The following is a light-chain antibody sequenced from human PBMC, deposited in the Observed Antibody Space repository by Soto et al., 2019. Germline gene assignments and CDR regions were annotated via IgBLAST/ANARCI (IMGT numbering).Light chain of an antibody. Sequence: EIVMTQSPATLSVSPGERATLSCRASQSVSSNLAWYQQKPGQAPRLLIYGASTRATGIPARFSGCGSGTEFTLTISSLQSEDFAVYYCQQYNNWPRTFGLGTKVDI. V-gene: IGKV3-15*01. J-gene: IGKJ1*01. CDR3: QQYNNWPRT. CDR1: QSVSSN. CDR2: GAS.